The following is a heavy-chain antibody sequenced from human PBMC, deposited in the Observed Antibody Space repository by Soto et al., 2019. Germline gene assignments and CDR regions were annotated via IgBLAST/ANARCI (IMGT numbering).Heavy chain of an antibody. V-gene: IGHV3-7*01. D-gene: IGHD2-15*01. Sequence: EVQLVESGGGLVQPGGSLRLSCAASGFTFSNYWMSWVRQAPGKGLDWVANIKQDGSEKYYVDSVKGRFTISRDNAKNSLYLQMNSLRAEDAAVYYCAREGDYCSGGSCYSYFDCWGQGALVTVSS. CDR2: IKQDGSEK. CDR1: GFTFSNYW. J-gene: IGHJ4*02. CDR3: AREGDYCSGGSCYSYFDC.